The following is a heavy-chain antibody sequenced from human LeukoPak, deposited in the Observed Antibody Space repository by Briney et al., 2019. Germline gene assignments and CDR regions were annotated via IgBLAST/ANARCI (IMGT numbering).Heavy chain of an antibody. J-gene: IGHJ3*02. CDR1: GFTFSSYA. CDR2: ISGSGGST. Sequence: PGGSLRLSCAASGFTFSSYAMSWVRQAPGKGLEWVSAISGSGGSTYYADSVKGRFTISRDNSKNTLYLQMNSLRAEDTAVYYCAKRGLGGRWLQLDLGAFDIWGQGTMVTVSS. D-gene: IGHD5-24*01. V-gene: IGHV3-23*01. CDR3: AKRGLGGRWLQLDLGAFDI.